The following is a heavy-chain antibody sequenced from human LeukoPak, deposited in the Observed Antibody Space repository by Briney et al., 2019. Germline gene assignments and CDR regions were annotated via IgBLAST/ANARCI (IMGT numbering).Heavy chain of an antibody. D-gene: IGHD3-22*01. CDR1: GFTFSSYS. CDR3: ARDKYYDSSGYYLGYMDV. Sequence: GGSLRLSCAASGFTFSSYSMNWVRQAPGRGLEWVSSISSSSSYIYYADSVKGRFTISRDNAKNSLYLQMNSLRAEDTAVYYCARDKYYDSSGYYLGYMDVWGKGTTVTVSS. J-gene: IGHJ6*03. V-gene: IGHV3-21*01. CDR2: ISSSSSYI.